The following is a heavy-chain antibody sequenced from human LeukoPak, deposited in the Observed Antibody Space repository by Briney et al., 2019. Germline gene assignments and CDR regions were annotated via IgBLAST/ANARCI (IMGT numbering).Heavy chain of an antibody. CDR1: GFTFSDYY. J-gene: IGHJ4*02. CDR2: ISSSGSTI. V-gene: IGHV3-11*04. D-gene: IGHD6-13*01. Sequence: GGSLRLSCAASGFTFSDYYMSWIRQAPGEGLEWVSYISSSGSTIYYADSVKGRFTISRDNAKNSLYLQMNSLRAEDTAVYYCAKEKIAAAGGFDYWGQGALVTVSS. CDR3: AKEKIAAAGGFDY.